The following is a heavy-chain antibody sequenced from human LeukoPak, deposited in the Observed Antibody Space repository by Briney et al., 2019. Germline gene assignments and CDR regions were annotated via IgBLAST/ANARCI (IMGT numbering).Heavy chain of an antibody. J-gene: IGHJ5*01. CDR2: ISGNSVST. CDR3: ARAYSSSWYDF. CDR1: GFTFSSYA. Sequence: AGSLRLSCAASGFTFSSYAMSWVRQAPGKGLEWVSGISGNSVSTYYADSVKGRFTISRDNSKNTLFLQMSSLRAEDTAVYYCARAYSSSWYDFWGQGTLVTVSS. V-gene: IGHV3-23*01. D-gene: IGHD6-13*01.